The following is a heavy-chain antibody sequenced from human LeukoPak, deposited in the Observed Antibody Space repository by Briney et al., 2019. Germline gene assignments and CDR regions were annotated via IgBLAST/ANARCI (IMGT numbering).Heavy chain of an antibody. D-gene: IGHD6-19*01. V-gene: IGHV3-23*01. CDR1: GITFSSYA. Sequence: GGSLRLSCAASGITFSSYAMSWVRQAPGKGLEWVSAISGSGGSTYYADSVKGRFTISRDNSKNTLYLQMNSLRAEDTAVYYCAKDPDSSGLNWFDPWGQGTLATVSS. CDR3: AKDPDSSGLNWFDP. J-gene: IGHJ5*02. CDR2: ISGSGGST.